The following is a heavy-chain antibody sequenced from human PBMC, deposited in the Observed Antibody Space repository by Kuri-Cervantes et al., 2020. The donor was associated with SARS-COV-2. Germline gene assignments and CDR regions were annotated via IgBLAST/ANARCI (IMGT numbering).Heavy chain of an antibody. Sequence: ASVKVSCKVSGYTLTELSMHWVRQAPGKGLEWMGWISAYNGNTNYAQKLQGRVTMTTDTSTSTAYMELSRLRSDDTAVYYCARGRGSSSGWFDPWGQGTLVTVSS. CDR3: ARGRGSSSGWFDP. J-gene: IGHJ5*02. D-gene: IGHD6-6*01. CDR1: GYTLTELS. CDR2: ISAYNGNT. V-gene: IGHV1-18*01.